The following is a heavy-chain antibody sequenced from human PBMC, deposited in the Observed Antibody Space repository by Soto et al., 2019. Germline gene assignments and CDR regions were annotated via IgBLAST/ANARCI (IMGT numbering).Heavy chain of an antibody. Sequence: VGSLRLSCAASGFTYTRYSMNWVRQAPGKGLEWVSSISSTTNYIYYGDSMKGRFTISRDNAKNSLYLEMNSLRAEDTAVYYCARESEDLTSNFDYWGQGTLVTVSS. CDR1: GFTYTRYS. CDR3: ARESEDLTSNFDY. CDR2: ISSTTNYI. J-gene: IGHJ4*02. V-gene: IGHV3-21*06.